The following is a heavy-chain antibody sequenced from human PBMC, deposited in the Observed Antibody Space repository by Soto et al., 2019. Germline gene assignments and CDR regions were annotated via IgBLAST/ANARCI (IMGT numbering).Heavy chain of an antibody. Sequence: QVQLQESGPGLVKPSQTLSLTCTVSGGSVSSSTYYWSWSRQPPGKGLEWIAYIYYSGNTYYSPSLRSRVTMSVDTSNNQFSLNLSSVTAADTAVYYCARVSVTGYGVDVWGQGTTVTVSS. D-gene: IGHD4-4*01. V-gene: IGHV4-30-4*01. CDR3: ARVSVTGYGVDV. CDR1: GGSVSSSTYY. J-gene: IGHJ6*02. CDR2: IYYSGNT.